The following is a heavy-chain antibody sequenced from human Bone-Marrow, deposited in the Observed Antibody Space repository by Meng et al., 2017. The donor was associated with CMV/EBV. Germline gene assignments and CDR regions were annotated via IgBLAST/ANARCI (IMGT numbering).Heavy chain of an antibody. J-gene: IGHJ6*02. CDR3: AKNIRPVTKGLGCEFYYDYVMDV. Sequence: GESLKISCAASGFIFGSFDMHWVRQAPDKGLEWVAFIRYDGSDKYYLDSLKGRFTISRDNYKNTLNLQMNILRAEDTAVYYCAKNIRPVTKGLGCEFYYDYVMDVWGQGTTVTVSS. CDR1: GFIFGSFD. V-gene: IGHV3-30*02. D-gene: IGHD4-17*01. CDR2: IRYDGSDK.